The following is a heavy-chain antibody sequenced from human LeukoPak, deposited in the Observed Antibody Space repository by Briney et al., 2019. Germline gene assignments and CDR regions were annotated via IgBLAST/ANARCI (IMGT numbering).Heavy chain of an antibody. J-gene: IGHJ3*02. Sequence: PGGSLRLSCAASGFTFSEYAMSWVRQAPRKGLEWVSAVDGSGGSKYYADSVKGRFTISRDNSKNTVYLQMNSLRADDTAVYYCAKPIVPSAISGAAFDIWGQGTMVTVSS. V-gene: IGHV3-23*01. CDR1: GFTFSEYA. CDR2: VDGSGGSK. D-gene: IGHD2-2*02. CDR3: AKPIVPSAISGAAFDI.